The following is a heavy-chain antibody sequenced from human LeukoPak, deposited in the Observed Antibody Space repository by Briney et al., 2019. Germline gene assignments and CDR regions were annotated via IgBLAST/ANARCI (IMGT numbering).Heavy chain of an antibody. J-gene: IGHJ4*02. CDR1: GYSISSGYY. D-gene: IGHD6-13*01. CDR3: ARGSRIAAAGAFDY. CDR2: IYHSGST. V-gene: IGHV4-38-2*02. Sequence: SETLSLTCTVSGYSISSGYYWGWIRPPPGKGLAWIGSIYHSGSTYYNPSLKSRVTISVDTSKNQFSLKLSSVTAADTAVYYCARGSRIAAAGAFDYWGQGTLVTVSS.